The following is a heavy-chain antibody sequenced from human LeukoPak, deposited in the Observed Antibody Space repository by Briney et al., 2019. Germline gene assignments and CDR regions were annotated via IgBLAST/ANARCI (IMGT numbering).Heavy chain of an antibody. CDR2: IYSSGST. CDR1: GGSISSYY. CDR3: AKTTHVDIVAPYYYYYMDV. Sequence: SETLSLTCTVSGGSISSYYWSWIRQPAGKGLEWIGRIYSSGSTDYNPSLKSRVTMSVDTSKNKFSLKLSSVTAADTAVYYCAKTTHVDIVAPYYYYYMDVWGKGTTVTVSS. D-gene: IGHD5-12*01. V-gene: IGHV4-4*07. J-gene: IGHJ6*03.